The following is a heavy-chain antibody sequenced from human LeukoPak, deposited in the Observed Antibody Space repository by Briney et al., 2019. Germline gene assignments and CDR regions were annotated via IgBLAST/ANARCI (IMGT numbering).Heavy chain of an antibody. Sequence: ASVTVSCKASGYTFTGYYMHWVRQAPGQGLEWMGWINPNSGGANYAQKFQGRVTMTRDTSITTAYMELSRLRSDDTAVYYCAREGWYTGNPLRGNWFDPWGQGTLVTVSS. CDR2: INPNSGGA. CDR3: AREGWYTGNPLRGNWFDP. D-gene: IGHD1-26*01. V-gene: IGHV1-2*02. J-gene: IGHJ5*02. CDR1: GYTFTGYY.